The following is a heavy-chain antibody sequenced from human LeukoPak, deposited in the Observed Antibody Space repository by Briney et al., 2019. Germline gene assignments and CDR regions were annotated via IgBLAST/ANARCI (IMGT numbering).Heavy chain of an antibody. CDR2: INPAGSET. D-gene: IGHD2-15*01. V-gene: IGHV3-7*01. CDR3: ARFGYVAAVDV. CDR1: GFSFSAYW. J-gene: IGHJ6*04. Sequence: GGSLRLSCAASGFSFSAYWMTWVRQAPGTGLEWVANINPAGSETYYVDPVKGRFSISRDNAKNLVYLQMNSLRAEDTAVYHCARFGYVAAVDVWGKGTTATVSS.